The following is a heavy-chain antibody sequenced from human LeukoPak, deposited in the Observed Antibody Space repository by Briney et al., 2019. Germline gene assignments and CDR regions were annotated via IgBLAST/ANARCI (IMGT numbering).Heavy chain of an antibody. CDR3: AKDAWQYYDSSGYSDY. CDR1: GFTFDDYA. J-gene: IGHJ4*02. V-gene: IGHV3-9*01. CDR2: ISWNSGSI. D-gene: IGHD3-22*01. Sequence: GRSLRLSCAASGFTFDDYAMHWVRQAPGKDLEWVSGISWNSGSIGYADSVKGRFTISRDNAKNSLYLQMNSLRAEDTALYYCAKDAWQYYDSSGYSDYWGQGTLVTVSS.